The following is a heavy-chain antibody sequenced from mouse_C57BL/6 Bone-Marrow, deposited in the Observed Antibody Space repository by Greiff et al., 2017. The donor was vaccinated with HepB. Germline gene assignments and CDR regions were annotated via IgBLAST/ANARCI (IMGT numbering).Heavy chain of an antibody. CDR2: IWSGGST. D-gene: IGHD4-1*01. CDR3: ARNWDEFAY. J-gene: IGHJ3*01. CDR1: GFSLTSYG. Sequence: VKVVESGPGLVQPSQSLSITCTVSGFSLTSYGVHWVRQSPGKGLEWLGVIWSGGSTDYNAAFISRLSISKDNSKSQVFFKMNSLQADDTAIYYCARNWDEFAYWGQGTLVTVSA. V-gene: IGHV2-2*01.